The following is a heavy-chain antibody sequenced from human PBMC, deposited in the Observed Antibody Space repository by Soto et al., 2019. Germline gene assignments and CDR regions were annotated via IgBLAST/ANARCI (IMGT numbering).Heavy chain of an antibody. CDR3: ARDLQYSRLFYGMDV. D-gene: IGHD6-6*01. J-gene: IGHJ6*02. V-gene: IGHV4-31*03. CDR2: IYYSGGT. Sequence: SETLSLTCTVSGGSISSGGYYWSWIRQHPGKGLEWIGYIYYSGGTYYNPSLKSRVTISVDTSKNQFSLKLSSVTAADTAVYYCARDLQYSRLFYGMDVWGQGTKVTVSS. CDR1: GGSISSGGYY.